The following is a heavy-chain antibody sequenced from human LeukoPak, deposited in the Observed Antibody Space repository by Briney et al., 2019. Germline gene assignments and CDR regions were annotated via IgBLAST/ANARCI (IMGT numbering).Heavy chain of an antibody. CDR3: ASQDRAGWYCLDY. CDR2: IYYSGST. V-gene: IGHV4-39*07. Sequence: QTSETLSLTCTVSGDSISSSSYYWGWIRQPPGKGLEWIGSIYYSGSTYYNPSLKSRVTISVDTSKNQFSLKLSSVTAADTAVYYCASQDRAGWYCLDYWGQGTLVTVSS. CDR1: GDSISSSSYY. D-gene: IGHD6-19*01. J-gene: IGHJ4*02.